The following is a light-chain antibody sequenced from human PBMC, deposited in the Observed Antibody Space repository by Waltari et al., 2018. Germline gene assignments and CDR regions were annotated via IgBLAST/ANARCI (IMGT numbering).Light chain of an antibody. CDR1: SSNIGENY. J-gene: IGLJ3*02. V-gene: IGLV1-51*02. Sequence: QSMLTQPPSISAAPGQKVTISCSGGSSNIGENYVSWYQQLPGTAPKLLIYENNRLPAGILHRFSCSNSGTSATLGIPGLQTGDEADYYCGTWDNSLRTWVFGGGTKLTVL. CDR2: ENN. CDR3: GTWDNSLRTWV.